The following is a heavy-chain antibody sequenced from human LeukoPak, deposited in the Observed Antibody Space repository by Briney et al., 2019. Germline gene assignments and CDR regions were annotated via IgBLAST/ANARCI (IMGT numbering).Heavy chain of an antibody. J-gene: IGHJ6*03. CDR3: ARSYCSGGSCYLGYYYMDV. Sequence: ASVKVSCKASGYTFTGYDINWVRQATGQGLEWMGWMNPNSGNTGYAQKFQGRVTMTRNTSISTAYMELSSLRSEDTAVYYCARSYCSGGSCYLGYYYMDVWGKGTTVTVSS. CDR2: MNPNSGNT. V-gene: IGHV1-8*01. CDR1: GYTFTGYD. D-gene: IGHD2-15*01.